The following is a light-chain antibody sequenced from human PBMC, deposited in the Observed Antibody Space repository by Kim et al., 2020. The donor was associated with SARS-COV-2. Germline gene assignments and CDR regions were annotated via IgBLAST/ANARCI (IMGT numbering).Light chain of an antibody. Sequence: SPVHTVTISCTGTSSDVGGYNYVSWYQQHPGKAPKLMIYDVTKRPSGVPDRFSGSKSGNTASLTISGLQPEDEADYFCCSYAGSVIFGGGTQLTVL. J-gene: IGLJ2*01. V-gene: IGLV2-11*01. CDR2: DVT. CDR3: CSYAGSVI. CDR1: SSDVGGYNY.